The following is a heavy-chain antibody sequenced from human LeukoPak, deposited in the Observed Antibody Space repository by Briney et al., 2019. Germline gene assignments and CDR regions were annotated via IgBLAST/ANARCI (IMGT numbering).Heavy chain of an antibody. CDR2: ISAYNGNT. CDR1: GYTFTSYG. V-gene: IGHV1-18*01. CDR3: ARGKYCTNGVCYYFDY. J-gene: IGHJ4*02. Sequence: ASVKVSCKASGYTFTSYGISWVRQAPGQGLEWMGCISAYNGNTNYAQKLQGRVTMTTDTSTSTAYMELRSLRSDDTAVYYCARGKYCTNGVCYYFDYWGQGTLVTVSS. D-gene: IGHD2-8*01.